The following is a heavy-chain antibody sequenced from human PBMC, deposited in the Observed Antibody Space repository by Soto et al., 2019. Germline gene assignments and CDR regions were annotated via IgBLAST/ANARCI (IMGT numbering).Heavy chain of an antibody. V-gene: IGHV1-69*13. Sequence: ASVKVSCKASGGTFSSYAISWVRQAPGQGLEWMGGIIPIFGTANYAQKFQGRVTITADESTSTAYMELSSLRSEDTAVYYCAIEIGYSYAYYFDYWGQGTLVTVSS. CDR2: IIPIFGTA. CDR1: GGTFSSYA. D-gene: IGHD5-18*01. CDR3: AIEIGYSYAYYFDY. J-gene: IGHJ4*02.